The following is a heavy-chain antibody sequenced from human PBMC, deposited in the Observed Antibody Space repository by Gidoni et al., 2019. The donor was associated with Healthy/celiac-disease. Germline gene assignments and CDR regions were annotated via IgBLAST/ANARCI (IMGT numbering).Heavy chain of an antibody. V-gene: IGHV4-34*01. CDR1: GGSFSGYY. CDR3: ARGRYSSGWSTLPGRYFDY. Sequence: QVQLQQWGAGLLKPSETLSLTCAVDGGSFSGYYWSWIRQPPGKGLEWIGEINHSGSTNYNPSPKSRVTISVDTSKNQFSLKLSSVTAADTAVYYCARGRYSSGWSTLPGRYFDYWGQGTLVTVSS. CDR2: INHSGST. D-gene: IGHD6-19*01. J-gene: IGHJ4*02.